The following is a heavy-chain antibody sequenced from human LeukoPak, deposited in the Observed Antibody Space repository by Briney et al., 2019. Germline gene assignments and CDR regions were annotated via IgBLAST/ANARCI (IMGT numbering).Heavy chain of an antibody. V-gene: IGHV1-18*01. CDR2: ISIYNGNT. J-gene: IGHJ6*03. CDR3: AGPAKGAFFYYYMDV. CDR1: GYTNPNYG. Sequence: GASVKVSCKISGYTNPNYGVTWVRQAPGQGLEWMGWISIYNGNTQYAPRFQGRVTLTRDTSTTTVYMDLRSLTSDDTAVYYCAGPAKGAFFYYYMDVWGKGTSVIVSS. D-gene: IGHD3-3*01.